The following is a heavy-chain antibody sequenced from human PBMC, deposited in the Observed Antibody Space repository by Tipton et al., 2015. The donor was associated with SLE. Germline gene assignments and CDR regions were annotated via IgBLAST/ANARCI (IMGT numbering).Heavy chain of an antibody. CDR2: SHTSGST. CDR3: ARWFVDYCSVDSCPNWFDP. V-gene: IGHV4-61*09. J-gene: IGHJ5*02. D-gene: IGHD2-15*01. Sequence: LRLSCTVSGGSISSDRYYWSWTRQPAGKGLEWIGHSHTSGSTKNNPSLKRRLTISVDTSKNQVSLRLSSVTAADTAVYYCARWFVDYCSVDSCPNWFDPWGQGTLVTVSS. CDR1: GGSISSDRYY.